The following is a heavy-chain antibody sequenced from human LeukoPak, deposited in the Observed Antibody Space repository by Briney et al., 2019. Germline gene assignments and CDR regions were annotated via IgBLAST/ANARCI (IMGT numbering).Heavy chain of an antibody. Sequence: GESLQISCKGSGYSFTNYWIAWVRQMPGKGLEWMGIIYPGDSDTKYSPSFQGQGTISADKSISTAYLQWSSLKASDTAVYYCVRLLKQHLELGFDYWGQGTLVAVSS. V-gene: IGHV5-51*01. CDR1: GYSFTNYW. CDR3: VRLLKQHLELGFDY. D-gene: IGHD6-13*01. J-gene: IGHJ4*02. CDR2: IYPGDSDT.